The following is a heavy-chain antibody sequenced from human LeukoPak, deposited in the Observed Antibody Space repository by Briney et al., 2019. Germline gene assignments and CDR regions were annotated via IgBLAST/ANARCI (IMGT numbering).Heavy chain of an antibody. J-gene: IGHJ5*02. V-gene: IGHV3-20*04. CDR3: ESDGTYGQWEAESWFDP. CDR1: GFTFDYYG. D-gene: IGHD1-26*01. CDR2: MNWKGGST. Sequence: GGSLRLSCAASGFTFDYYGMSWVRQAPGKGLEGVSGMNWKGGSTGYTDSVKGRFTISRDNPKNSLYLQMNSLRAEDTALYSCESDGTYGQWEAESWFDPWGKGTLVTVSS.